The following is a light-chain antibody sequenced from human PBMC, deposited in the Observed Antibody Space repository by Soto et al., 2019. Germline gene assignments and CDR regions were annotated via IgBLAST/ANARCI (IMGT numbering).Light chain of an antibody. CDR2: GNN. CDR3: QSYDSSLSVLYV. J-gene: IGLJ1*01. CDR1: SSNIGAGYD. Sequence: QSALTQPPSVSGASGQRVTISCTGSSSNIGAGYDVHWYQQLPGTAPKLLIYGNNNRPSGVPDRFSGSKSGTSASLAITGLQAEDEADYYCQSYDSSLSVLYVFGTGTKVTVL. V-gene: IGLV1-40*01.